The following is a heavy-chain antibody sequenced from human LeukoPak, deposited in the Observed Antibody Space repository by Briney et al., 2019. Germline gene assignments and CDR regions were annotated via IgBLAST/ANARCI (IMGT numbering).Heavy chain of an antibody. CDR1: GYTFTSYA. CDR3: ARDRFYCSSTSCYPHY. J-gene: IGHJ4*02. Sequence: ASVKVSCKASGYTFTSYAMHWVRQAPGQRLEWMGWINAGNGNTKYSRKFQGRVTITRDTSASTAYMELSSLRSEDTAVYYCARDRFYCSSTSCYPHYWGQGTLVTVSS. V-gene: IGHV1-3*01. CDR2: INAGNGNT. D-gene: IGHD2-2*01.